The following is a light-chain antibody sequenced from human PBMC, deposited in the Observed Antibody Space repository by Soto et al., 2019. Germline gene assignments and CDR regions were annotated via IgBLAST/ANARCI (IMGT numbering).Light chain of an antibody. V-gene: IGKV1-39*01. CDR2: DAS. CDR3: QQTYSTPRT. Sequence: DIQMTQSPSSLSASVGDRVTITCRASQFINNYLNWYRQKPGKAPQLLIYDASSLQSGVPSRFSGSGSGTDFTLTIGSLQPEDLATYYCQQTYSTPRTFGQGTKVEV. CDR1: QFINNY. J-gene: IGKJ1*01.